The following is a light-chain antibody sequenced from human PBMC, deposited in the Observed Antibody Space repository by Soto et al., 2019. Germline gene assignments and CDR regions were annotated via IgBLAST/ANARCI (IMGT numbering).Light chain of an antibody. CDR2: DVI. CDR3: SSYTSSSTLCV. Sequence: QSALTQPASVSGSPGQSITISCNGTSSDVGGYNYVSWYQQYPGKAPKLMIYDVINRPSGVSNRFSGSKSGNTASLTISELQAEDEADYYCSSYTSSSTLCVFGTGTKVTVL. CDR1: SSDVGGYNY. J-gene: IGLJ1*01. V-gene: IGLV2-14*01.